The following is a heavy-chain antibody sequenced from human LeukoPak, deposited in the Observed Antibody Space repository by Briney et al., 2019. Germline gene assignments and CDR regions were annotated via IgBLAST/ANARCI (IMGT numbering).Heavy chain of an antibody. D-gene: IGHD3-22*01. CDR2: ISAYNGNT. CDR3: ARELLDYYDSSGYPPDY. Sequence: GASVRVSCKASGYTFTSYGIGWVRQAPGQGLEWMGWISAYNGNTNYVQKLQGRVTMTTDTSTSAAYMELRSLRSDDTAVYYCARELLDYYDSSGYPPDYWGQGTLVTVSS. J-gene: IGHJ4*02. CDR1: GYTFTSYG. V-gene: IGHV1-18*01.